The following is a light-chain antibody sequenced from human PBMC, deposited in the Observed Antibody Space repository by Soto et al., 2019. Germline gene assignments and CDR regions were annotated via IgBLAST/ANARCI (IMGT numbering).Light chain of an antibody. J-gene: IGKJ1*01. CDR1: QSVSSSY. CDR2: GAS. Sequence: EIVLTQSPGTLSLSPGERATLSCRASQSVSSSYLAWYQQKPGQAPRLLIYGASSRATGIPDRFSGSGSGTDFTLTISRLEPGDCAVYYCPQYGSSPLTFGQGTKVEIK. V-gene: IGKV3-20*01. CDR3: PQYGSSPLT.